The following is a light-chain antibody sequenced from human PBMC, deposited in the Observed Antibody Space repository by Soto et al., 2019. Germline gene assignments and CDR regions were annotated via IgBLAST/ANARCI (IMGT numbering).Light chain of an antibody. Sequence: QSVLTQPASVSGSPGQSITISCTGTSGDVGRYDLVSWYQQHPGRAPKLMVYEGAKRPSGVSNRSSGSRSGITASLTISGLQAEDEADYYCCLYASSAVLFGGGTKLTVL. CDR2: EGA. V-gene: IGLV2-23*01. J-gene: IGLJ2*01. CDR1: SGDVGRYDL. CDR3: CLYASSAVL.